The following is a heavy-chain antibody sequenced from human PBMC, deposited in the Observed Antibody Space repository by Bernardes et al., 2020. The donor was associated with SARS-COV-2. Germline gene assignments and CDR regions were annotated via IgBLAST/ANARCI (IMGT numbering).Heavy chain of an antibody. Sequence: GGSLRLSCAGSGFTFSRSAMSWVRQAPGNGLEWVASISGSGANTYYAESVKGRFTISRDNARNTLNLQMNSLRAEDTAVYYCAKGEQLVHEYFDSWGQGALVTVAS. CDR1: GFTFSRSA. J-gene: IGHJ4*02. CDR3: AKGEQLVHEYFDS. V-gene: IGHV3-23*01. D-gene: IGHD6-13*01. CDR2: ISGSGANT.